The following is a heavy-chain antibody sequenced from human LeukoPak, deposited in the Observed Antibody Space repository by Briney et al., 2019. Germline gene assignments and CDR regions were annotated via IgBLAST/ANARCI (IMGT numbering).Heavy chain of an antibody. V-gene: IGHV3-23*01. J-gene: IGHJ4*02. CDR1: RFTFSSYA. CDR2: ISGTGGTT. D-gene: IGHD3-9*01. Sequence: GGSLRLSCAAPRFTFSSYAMSWVRQAPGTGLEWVSSISGTGGTTYYAESVKGRFSSSRDNSRTTLYLQMSGLRAEDMAVYYCAKSTYVDYPCCLDYWGQGTLITVSS. CDR3: AKSTYVDYPCCLDY.